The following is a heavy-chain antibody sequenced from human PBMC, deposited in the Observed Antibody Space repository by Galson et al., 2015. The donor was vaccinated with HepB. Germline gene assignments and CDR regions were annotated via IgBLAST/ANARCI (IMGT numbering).Heavy chain of an antibody. CDR1: GGSFSGYY. CDR3: ARALSIAAAGGGYYYYYGMDV. J-gene: IGHJ6*02. Sequence: ETLSLTCAVYGGSFSGYYWSWIRQPPGKGLEWIGEINHSGSTNYNPSLKSRVTISVDTSKNQFSLKLSSVTAADTAVYYCARALSIAAAGGGYYYYYGMDVWGQGTTVTVSS. V-gene: IGHV4-34*01. D-gene: IGHD6-13*01. CDR2: INHSGST.